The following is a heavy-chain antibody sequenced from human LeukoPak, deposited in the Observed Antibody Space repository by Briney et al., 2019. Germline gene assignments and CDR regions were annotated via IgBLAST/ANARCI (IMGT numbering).Heavy chain of an antibody. CDR3: ARVKRRYSGYDGRRDITLEFDY. J-gene: IGHJ4*02. D-gene: IGHD5-12*01. CDR2: IYSSGST. Sequence: SETLSLTCTVSGGSISSYYWSWIRQPAGKGLEWIGRIYSSGSTDYNPSLKSRVTMSVDTSKNQFSLKLSSVTAADTAVYNCARVKRRYSGYDGRRDITLEFDYWGQGTLVTVSS. V-gene: IGHV4-4*07. CDR1: GGSISSYY.